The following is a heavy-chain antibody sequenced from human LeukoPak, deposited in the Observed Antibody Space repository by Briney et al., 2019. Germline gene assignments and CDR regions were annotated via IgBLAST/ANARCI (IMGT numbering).Heavy chain of an antibody. Sequence: GESLKISCKGSGYSFTSYWIGWVRQMPGKGLEWMGIINPGDSDTRYSPSFQGQVTISADKSINTAYLQWSSLKASDTAMYYCARFTDYYDSTGGDAFDIWGQGTMVTVSS. CDR3: ARFTDYYDSTGGDAFDI. V-gene: IGHV5-51*01. CDR2: INPGDSDT. D-gene: IGHD3-22*01. CDR1: GYSFTSYW. J-gene: IGHJ3*02.